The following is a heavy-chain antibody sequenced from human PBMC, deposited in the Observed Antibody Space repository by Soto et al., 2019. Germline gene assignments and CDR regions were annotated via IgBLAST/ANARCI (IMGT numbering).Heavy chain of an antibody. CDR1: GLTFRSYT. CDR2: ISSSSSYI. V-gene: IGHV3-21*01. CDR3: ARGWIVVVPAAIGYYGMDV. Sequence: GGSLRLPCEPSGLTFRSYTLNWVRKAPGKGLEWVSSISSSSSYIYYADSVKGRFTISRDNAKNSLYLQMNSLRAEDTAVYYCARGWIVVVPAAIGYYGMDVWGQGTTVTVSS. J-gene: IGHJ6*02. D-gene: IGHD2-2*01.